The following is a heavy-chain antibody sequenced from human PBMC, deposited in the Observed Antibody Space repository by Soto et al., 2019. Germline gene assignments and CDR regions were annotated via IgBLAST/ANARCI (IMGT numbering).Heavy chain of an antibody. CDR3: AHRGGATVGLYYFDY. J-gene: IGHJ4*02. D-gene: IGHD3-16*01. CDR2: IYWHDDK. CDR1: GFSLITTGVG. V-gene: IGHV2-5*01. Sequence: SGPTLVNPTQTLTLTCSFSGFSLITTGVGVSWIRQPPGKALEWLSLIYWHDDKRYSPSLKSRLTITKDTSKNQVVLTMTNMDPVDTATYYCAHRGGATVGLYYFDYWGQGALVTVSS.